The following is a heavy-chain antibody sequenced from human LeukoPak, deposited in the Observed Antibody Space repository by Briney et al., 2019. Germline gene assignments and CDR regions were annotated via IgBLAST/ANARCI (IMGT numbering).Heavy chain of an antibody. CDR2: INSGGST. CDR1: GFTFSTYA. CDR3: AKDWPSEWQQLPDYDAFDI. J-gene: IGHJ3*02. Sequence: GGSLRLSCAASGFTFSTYAMSGVRQAPGKGLEGVSAINSGGSTYYADALKGRFTISRDNSTNTLYLPMNSLSADDTAVYYCAKDWPSEWQQLPDYDAFDIWGQGTMVTVSS. V-gene: IGHV3-23*01. D-gene: IGHD6-13*01.